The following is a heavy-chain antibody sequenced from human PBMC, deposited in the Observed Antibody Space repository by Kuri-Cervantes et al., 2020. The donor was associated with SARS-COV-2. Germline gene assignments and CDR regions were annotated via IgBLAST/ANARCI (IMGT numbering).Heavy chain of an antibody. CDR3: ARDSGWGAAAGTSGLVY. Sequence: SVKVSCKASGGTFSSYAISWVRQAPGQGLEWMGGIIPIFGTANYAQKFQGRVTITADESTSTAYMELSSLRSEDTAVYYCARDSGWGAAAGTSGLVYWGQGTLVTVSS. J-gene: IGHJ4*02. CDR2: IIPIFGTA. CDR1: GGTFSSYA. V-gene: IGHV1-69*13. D-gene: IGHD6-13*01.